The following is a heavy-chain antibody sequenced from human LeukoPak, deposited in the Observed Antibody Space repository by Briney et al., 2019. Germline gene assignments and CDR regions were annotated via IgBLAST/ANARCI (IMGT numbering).Heavy chain of an antibody. CDR3: ARRGGSRGWGAFDI. J-gene: IGHJ3*02. Sequence: SGGSLRLSCAASGFTFTNYVMNWVRQAPGKGLEWVSSISGTADKTYDADSVKGRFTISRDNSKNTLSLQMNSLRVEDTAIYYCARRGGSRGWGAFDIWGQGTIVTVSS. CDR1: GFTFTNYV. CDR2: ISGTADKT. D-gene: IGHD6-19*01. V-gene: IGHV3-23*01.